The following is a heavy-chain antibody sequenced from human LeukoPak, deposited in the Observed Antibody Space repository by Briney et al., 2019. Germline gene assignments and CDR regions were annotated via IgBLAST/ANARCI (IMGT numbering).Heavy chain of an antibody. CDR3: ARDNSLRDTAWWFDP. Sequence: GASVKVSCKAFGYTFTSNYMHWVRQAPGQGPEWMGVISPSGGSTTYAQKFQGRVTLTRDMSTSTDYLELSSLRSEDTAVYYCARDNSLRDTAWWFDPWGQGTLVTVSS. D-gene: IGHD5-24*01. J-gene: IGHJ5*02. CDR2: ISPSGGST. V-gene: IGHV1-46*01. CDR1: GYTFTSNY.